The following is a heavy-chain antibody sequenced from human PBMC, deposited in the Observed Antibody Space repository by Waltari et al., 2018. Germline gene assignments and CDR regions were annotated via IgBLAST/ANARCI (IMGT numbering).Heavy chain of an antibody. J-gene: IGHJ5*02. Sequence: EGQLVESGGGLVQPGGHVRLSCSASGPAVRNWGMHWGRQAPGEGLELVSAISPSGDTTDYADSVKGRFTISRDNSKNTIYLQMDSLRLEDMAVYYCATGSAYYYDTWGQGILVTVSS. V-gene: IGHV3-64*07. D-gene: IGHD3-22*01. CDR1: GPAVRNWG. CDR3: ATGSAYYYDT. CDR2: ISPSGDTT.